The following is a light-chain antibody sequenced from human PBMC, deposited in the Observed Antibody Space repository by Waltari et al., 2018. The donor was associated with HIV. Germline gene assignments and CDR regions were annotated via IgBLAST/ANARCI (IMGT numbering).Light chain of an antibody. CDR3: SSYTSSATYV. CDR2: EVT. Sequence: QSALTQPPSVSGSPGQSVTISCTGTNSDVGSYNRVSWYQQTPGTAPKLMIYEVTNRPSGVPVRFSGSKSGNTASLTISGLQAEDEADYYCSSYTSSATYVFGTGTKVTVI. J-gene: IGLJ1*01. CDR1: NSDVGSYNR. V-gene: IGLV2-18*02.